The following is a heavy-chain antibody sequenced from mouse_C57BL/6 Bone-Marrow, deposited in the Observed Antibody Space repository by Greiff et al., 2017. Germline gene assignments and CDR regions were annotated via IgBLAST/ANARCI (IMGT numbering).Heavy chain of an antibody. Sequence: VQLQQSGPELARPWASVKISCPAFYTFFRRVHFAIRDTNYWMQWVKQRTGQGLEWIGAIYPGNGDTSYNQTYTGKATLTADQSSSTAYMQLSSLTSEDAAVYYCAWGYWYFDVWGTGTTVTVSS. CDR2: GQGLEWIG. V-gene: IGHV1-87*01. CDR3: SEDAAVYYCAWGYWYFDV. J-gene: IGHJ1*03. CDR1: YTFFRRVH.